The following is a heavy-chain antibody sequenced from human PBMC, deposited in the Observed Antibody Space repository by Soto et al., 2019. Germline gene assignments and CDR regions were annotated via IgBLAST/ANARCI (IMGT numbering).Heavy chain of an antibody. D-gene: IGHD6-19*01. CDR1: GFTFSIYW. J-gene: IGHJ4*02. Sequence: PGGSLRLSCAVSGFTFSIYWMSWVRQAPGKGLEWVANIKEDGSEKHYVDSVKGRFTISRDNAKNSLYLQMNSLRAEDTAVYYCAKDAARTSGWYYFDYWGQGSLVTVSS. CDR2: IKEDGSEK. V-gene: IGHV3-7*03. CDR3: AKDAARTSGWYYFDY.